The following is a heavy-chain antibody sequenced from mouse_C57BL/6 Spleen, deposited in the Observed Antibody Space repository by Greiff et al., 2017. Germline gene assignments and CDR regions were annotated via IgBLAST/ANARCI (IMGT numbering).Heavy chain of an antibody. J-gene: IGHJ3*01. D-gene: IGHD2-4*01. CDR1: GFSLSTSGMG. CDR3: ARSGGYDYDDLFFAY. Sequence: QVTLKESGPGILQSSQTLSLTCSFSGFSLSTSGMGVSWIRQPSGKGLEWLAHIYWDDDKRYNPSLKSRLTISKDTSRNQVFRKITSVDTADTATYYCARSGGYDYDDLFFAYWGQGTLVTVSA. V-gene: IGHV8-12*01. CDR2: IYWDDDK.